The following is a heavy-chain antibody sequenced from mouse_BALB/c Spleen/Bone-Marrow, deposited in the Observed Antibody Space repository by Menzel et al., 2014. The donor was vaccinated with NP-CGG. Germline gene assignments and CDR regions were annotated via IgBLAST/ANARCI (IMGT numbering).Heavy chain of an antibody. J-gene: IGHJ2*01. V-gene: IGHV1-87*01. CDR1: GYTFTTYW. CDR3: SREPSNWGYY. CDR2: IYPGEGDT. Sequence: VQLQQSGAELARPGASVKLSCKTSGYTFTTYWMQWVKQRPGQGLEWTGAIYPGEGDTRYTQKFKGKATLTADKSSGTAYMQLSNLTSEDSAVYYCSREPSNWGYYWGQGTTLTVSS.